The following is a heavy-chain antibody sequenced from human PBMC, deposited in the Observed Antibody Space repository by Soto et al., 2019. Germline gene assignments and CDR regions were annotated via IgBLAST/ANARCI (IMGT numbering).Heavy chain of an antibody. CDR3: AKGKRPPPPYSAYEPFDS. CDR2: FWKDGNTK. CDR1: GFSLSSSV. D-gene: IGHD5-12*01. V-gene: IGHV3-33*06. J-gene: IGHJ4*02. Sequence: QVQLVESGGGVVQPGRSLRLSCAASGFSLSSSVMHWVRQAPGKGLEWVAVFWKDGNTKYYADSVKGRFIISRDNFKNTLSLELNSLRPEDTALYYCAKGKRPPPPYSAYEPFDSWGQGTMVSVSS.